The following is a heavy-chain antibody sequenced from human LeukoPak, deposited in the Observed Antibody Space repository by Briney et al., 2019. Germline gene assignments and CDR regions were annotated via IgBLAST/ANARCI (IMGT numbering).Heavy chain of an antibody. CDR3: AKDLDSSFLDY. J-gene: IGHJ4*02. CDR2: ISYDGSNK. Sequence: PGGSLRLSCAASGFTFSSYGMHWVRQAPGTGLEWVAVISYDGSNKYYADSVKGRFTISRDNSKNTLYLQMNSLRAEDTAVYYCAKDLDSSFLDYWGQGTLVTVSS. CDR1: GFTFSSYG. D-gene: IGHD6-6*01. V-gene: IGHV3-30*18.